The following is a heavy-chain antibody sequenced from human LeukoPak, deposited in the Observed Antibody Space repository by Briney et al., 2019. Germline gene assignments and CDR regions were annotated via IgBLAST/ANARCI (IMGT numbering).Heavy chain of an antibody. D-gene: IGHD3-3*01. V-gene: IGHV3-7*01. CDR2: IKQDGSEK. J-gene: IGHJ4*02. CDR3: ASHELRFLEWLPSPFDY. Sequence: ETLSLTCTVSGGSISSYYWSWIRQPPGKGLEWVANIKQDGSEKYYVDSVKGRFTISRDNAKNSLYLQMNSLRAEDTAVYYCASHELRFLEWLPSPFDYWGQGTLVTVSS. CDR1: GGSISSYY.